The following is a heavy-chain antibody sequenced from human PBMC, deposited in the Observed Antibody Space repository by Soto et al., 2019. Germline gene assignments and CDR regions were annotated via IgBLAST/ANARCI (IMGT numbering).Heavy chain of an antibody. CDR3: ARGRALLRYVDWLDCYNGMDV. CDR1: GGSISSYY. V-gene: IGHV4-59*01. D-gene: IGHD3-9*01. Sequence: SETLSLTCTVTGGSISSYYWSWIRQPPGKGLEWIGYIYYSASTNYNPSLKSRVTISVHTSKNQFSLKLSSVTAADPAVYYCARGRALLRYVDWLDCYNGMDVWGQVNTVAVSS. J-gene: IGHJ6*02. CDR2: IYYSAST.